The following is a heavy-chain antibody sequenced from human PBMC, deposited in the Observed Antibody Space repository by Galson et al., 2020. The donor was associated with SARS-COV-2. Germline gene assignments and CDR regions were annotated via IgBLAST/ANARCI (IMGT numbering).Heavy chain of an antibody. CDR3: ARLGDGSGWYFDY. V-gene: IGHV3-7*04. D-gene: IGHD6-19*01. Sequence: GGSLRLSCAASGFTFSSYWMSWVRQAPGKGLEWVANIKQDGSEKYYVDSVKCRFTISRDNAKNSLYLQMNSLRAEDTAVYYCARLGDGSGWYFDYWGQGTLVTVSS. CDR1: GFTFSSYW. J-gene: IGHJ4*02. CDR2: IKQDGSEK.